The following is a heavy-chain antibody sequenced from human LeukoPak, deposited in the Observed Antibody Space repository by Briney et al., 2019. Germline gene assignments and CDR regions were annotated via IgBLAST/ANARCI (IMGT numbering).Heavy chain of an antibody. CDR3: ARGFRVVRGVIRTYYYYYGMDV. CDR2: IKQDGSEK. CDR1: GFTFSTYW. J-gene: IGHJ6*02. Sequence: GGSLRLTCAASGFTFSTYWMSWVRQAPGKGLEWVANIKQDGSEKYYVDSVKGRFTISRDNAKNSLYLQMNSLRAEDTAVYYCARGFRVVRGVIRTYYYYYGMDVWGQGTTVTVSS. D-gene: IGHD3-10*01. V-gene: IGHV3-7*01.